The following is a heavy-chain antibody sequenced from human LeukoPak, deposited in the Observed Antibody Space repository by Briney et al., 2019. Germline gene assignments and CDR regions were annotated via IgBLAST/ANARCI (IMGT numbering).Heavy chain of an antibody. Sequence: GGSLRLSCAASGFTFSSYAMHWVRQAPGKGLEYVSAISSNGDNTYYANPVKGRFTISRDNSRNTLYLQMASLRGEDTAVYYCARAPREGFSGSYHDYWGQGTLVTVSS. CDR2: ISSNGDNT. CDR3: ARAPREGFSGSYHDY. CDR1: GFTFSSYA. J-gene: IGHJ4*02. V-gene: IGHV3-64*01. D-gene: IGHD1-26*01.